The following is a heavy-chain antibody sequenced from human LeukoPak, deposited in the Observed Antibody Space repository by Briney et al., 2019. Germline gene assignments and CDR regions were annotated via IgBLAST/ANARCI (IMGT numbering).Heavy chain of an antibody. J-gene: IGHJ4*02. V-gene: IGHV3-23*01. Sequence: GGSLRLSCAASGFTFSSYAMSWVRQAPVKGLEWVSAISGSGGSTYYADSVKGRFTISRDNSKNTLYLQMNSLRAEDTAVYYCTSLVWGLYYFDYWGQGTLVTVSS. D-gene: IGHD3-16*01. CDR1: GFTFSSYA. CDR3: TSLVWGLYYFDY. CDR2: ISGSGGST.